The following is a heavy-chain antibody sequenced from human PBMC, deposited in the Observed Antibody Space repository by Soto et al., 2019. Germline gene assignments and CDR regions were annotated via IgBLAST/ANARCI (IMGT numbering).Heavy chain of an antibody. D-gene: IGHD1-1*01. Sequence: SGPTLVNPTQTLTLTCTFSGFSLSTTGVGVGWIRQPPGKALEWLALIYWHDDNRYSPSLKSRLTITKDTSKNQVVLTMTNMDPVDTATYYCAHRAGLQGNWDGGYFDFWGQGALVTVSS. CDR3: AHRAGLQGNWDGGYFDF. J-gene: IGHJ4*02. V-gene: IGHV2-5*01. CDR1: GFSLSTTGVG. CDR2: IYWHDDN.